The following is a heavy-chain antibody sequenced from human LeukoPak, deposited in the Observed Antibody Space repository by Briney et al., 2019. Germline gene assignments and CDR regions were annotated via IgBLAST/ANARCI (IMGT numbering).Heavy chain of an antibody. J-gene: IGHJ4*02. CDR3: ARLGLGPPGKDYLDY. CDR1: GYSFNNFW. D-gene: IGHD3-16*01. V-gene: IGHV5-51*01. Sequence: KSGESLKISCKASGYSFNNFWIGWVRQMPGKGLELMGIIYPGDSHTTYSPSFQGQVTISADKSISTAYLQWSSLQASDTAMYYCARLGLGPPGKDYLDYWGQGALVTVSS. CDR2: IYPGDSHT.